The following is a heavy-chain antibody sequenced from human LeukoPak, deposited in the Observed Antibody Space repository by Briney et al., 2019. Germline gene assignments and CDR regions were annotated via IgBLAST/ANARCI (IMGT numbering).Heavy chain of an antibody. D-gene: IGHD2-15*01. V-gene: IGHV3-30*02. CDR2: IRYDGSNK. Sequence: PGGSLRLSCAASGFTFSSYGMHWVRQAPGKGLEWVAFIRYDGSNKYYADSVKGRFTISRDNSKNTLYLQMNSLRAEDTAVYYCARDFGYCSGGSCPDAFDIWGQGTMVTVSS. J-gene: IGHJ3*02. CDR1: GFTFSSYG. CDR3: ARDFGYCSGGSCPDAFDI.